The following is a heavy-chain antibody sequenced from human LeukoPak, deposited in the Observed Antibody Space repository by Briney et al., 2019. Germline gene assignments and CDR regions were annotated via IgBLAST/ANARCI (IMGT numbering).Heavy chain of an antibody. CDR2: INPNGGRT. D-gene: IGHD6-19*01. J-gene: IGHJ4*02. CDR3: ARDNNGWAWDY. Sequence: ASVKVSCKTSGYTFTRHSMHWVRQAPGQGLEWMGIINPNGGRTTYAQKIQGRVTTTRDMSTGTMYMEMSSLRSEDTAVYYCARDNNGWAWDYWGQGTLVTVPS. CDR1: GYTFTRHS. V-gene: IGHV1-46*01.